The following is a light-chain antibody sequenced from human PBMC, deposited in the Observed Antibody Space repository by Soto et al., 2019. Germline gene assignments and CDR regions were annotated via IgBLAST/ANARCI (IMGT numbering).Light chain of an antibody. J-gene: IGLJ3*02. CDR3: GTWDSSLSAVV. V-gene: IGLV1-51*01. CDR2: DNN. CDR1: SSNIGNNY. Sequence: QSVLTQPPSVSAAPGQTATISCSGSSSNIGNNYVSWYQQLPGTAPKLLIYDNNKRPSGIPDRFSGSKSGTSATLVITGLQTGDEADYYCGTWDSSLSAVVFGGGTKVTVL.